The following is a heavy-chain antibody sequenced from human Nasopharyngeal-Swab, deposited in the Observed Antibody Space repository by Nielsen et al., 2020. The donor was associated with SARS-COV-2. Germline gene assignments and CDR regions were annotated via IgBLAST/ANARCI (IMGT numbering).Heavy chain of an antibody. CDR1: GDSITASY. CDR2: IYYSGET. V-gene: IGHV4-59*08. Sequence: SETLSLTCTVSGDSITASYWSWIRQPPGKGLEWIGYIYYSGETNYNPSLKSRLTMSLDMSKNQITLNLRSVTAADTAVYFCVRSTYYFGAGSSYNYYFDNWGQGTLVTVSS. CDR3: VRSTYYFGAGSSYNYYFDN. D-gene: IGHD3-10*01. J-gene: IGHJ4*02.